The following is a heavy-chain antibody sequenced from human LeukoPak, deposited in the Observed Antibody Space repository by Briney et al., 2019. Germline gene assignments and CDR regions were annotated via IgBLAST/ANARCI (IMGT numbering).Heavy chain of an antibody. V-gene: IGHV4-39*01. CDR1: GGSISSSSYY. CDR2: IYYSGTT. Sequence: SETLSLTCTVSGGSISSSSYYWGWIRQPPGKGLVWIGSIYYSGTTYYNPSLKSRVTISVDTSKNQFSLKLGSVTAADTAVYYCARSGGIAAAGNYFDYWGQGTLVTVSS. D-gene: IGHD6-13*01. J-gene: IGHJ4*02. CDR3: ARSGGIAAAGNYFDY.